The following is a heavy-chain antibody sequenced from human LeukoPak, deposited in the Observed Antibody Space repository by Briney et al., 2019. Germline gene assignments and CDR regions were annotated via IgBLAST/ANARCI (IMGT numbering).Heavy chain of an antibody. D-gene: IGHD2-2*01. CDR3: NGRGYCSSTSCYFDY. V-gene: IGHV1-69*13. CDR2: IIPIFGTA. J-gene: IGHJ4*02. Sequence: ASVKVSCKASGGTFSSYAISWVRQAPGQGLEWMGGIIPIFGTANYAQKFQGRVTITADESTSTAYMELSSLRSEDTAVYYCNGRGYCSSTSCYFDYWGQGTLVTVSS. CDR1: GGTFSSYA.